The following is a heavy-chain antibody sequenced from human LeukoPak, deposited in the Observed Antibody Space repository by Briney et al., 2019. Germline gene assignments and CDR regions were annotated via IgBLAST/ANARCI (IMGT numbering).Heavy chain of an antibody. V-gene: IGHV3-30*02. D-gene: IGHD3-22*01. CDR2: IRYDGSNK. CDR1: GFTFSSYG. CDR3: AKDANIGDSSGYYY. J-gene: IGHJ4*02. Sequence: PGGSLRLSCAASGFTFSSYGMHWVRQAPGKGLEWGAFIRYDGSNKYYADSVKGRFTISRDNSKNTLYLQMNSLRAEDTAVYYCAKDANIGDSSGYYYWGQGTLVTVSS.